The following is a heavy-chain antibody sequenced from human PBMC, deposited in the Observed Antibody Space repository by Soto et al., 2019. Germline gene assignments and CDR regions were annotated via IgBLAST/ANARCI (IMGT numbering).Heavy chain of an antibody. CDR1: GFTFSSYG. Sequence: QVQLVESGGGVVQPGRSLRLSCAASGFTFSSYGMHWVRQAPGKGLEWVAVIWYDGSNKYYADSVKGRFTISRDNSKNTLYLQMNSLRAEDTAVYYCASDPGVTNGWSEFDYWGQGTLVTVSS. D-gene: IGHD4-17*01. V-gene: IGHV3-33*01. CDR2: IWYDGSNK. CDR3: ASDPGVTNGWSEFDY. J-gene: IGHJ4*02.